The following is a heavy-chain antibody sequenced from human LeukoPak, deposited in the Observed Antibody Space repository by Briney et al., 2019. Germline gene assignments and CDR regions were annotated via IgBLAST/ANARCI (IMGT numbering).Heavy chain of an antibody. D-gene: IGHD6-13*01. CDR3: ARDQYSSTWYRGAFDV. V-gene: IGHV3-74*01. J-gene: IGHJ3*01. CDR2: IESDGTST. Sequence: GGSLRLSCAASGFTFTTSWMHWFREAPGKGLVWVSRIESDGTSTTYADSVKGRFTISRDNAKNTLYLQMNSLRAEDTAVYYCARDQYSSTWYRGAFDVWGQGTMVSVSS. CDR1: GFTFTTSW.